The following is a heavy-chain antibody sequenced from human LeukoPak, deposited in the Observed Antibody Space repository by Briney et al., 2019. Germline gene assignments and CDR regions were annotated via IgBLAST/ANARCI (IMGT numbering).Heavy chain of an antibody. V-gene: IGHV3-74*01. CDR3: VRGDDYGGPHY. Sequence: GGSLRLSCAASGFTFGSYWMNWVRQAPGKGLVWVSRIDRDGSRINYADSVKGRFTISRDNGKNTLFLQMNSLRAEDAAVYYCVRGDDYGGPHYWGQGTLVTVSS. CDR2: IDRDGSRI. D-gene: IGHD4-23*01. J-gene: IGHJ4*02. CDR1: GFTFGSYW.